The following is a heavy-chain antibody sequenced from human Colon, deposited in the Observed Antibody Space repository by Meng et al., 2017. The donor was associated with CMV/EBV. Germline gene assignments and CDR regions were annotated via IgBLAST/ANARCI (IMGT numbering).Heavy chain of an antibody. Sequence: GEALEISCFASGFTLHNCWLPRVRQATGKGLGWVSQIDADGTDTTYADSVKGRFTVSRDNDRNTVFLQMNSLRADDTAVYFCTRGRLGLPGVLQAPEYWGQGTLVTVSS. V-gene: IGHV3-74*01. CDR3: TRGRLGLPGVLQAPEY. D-gene: IGHD3-16*01. CDR1: GFTLHNCW. CDR2: IDADGTDT. J-gene: IGHJ4*02.